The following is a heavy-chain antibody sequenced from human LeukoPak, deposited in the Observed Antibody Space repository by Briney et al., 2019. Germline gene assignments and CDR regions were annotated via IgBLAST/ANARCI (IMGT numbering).Heavy chain of an antibody. CDR2: INSDGSTK. V-gene: IGHV3-74*01. CDR3: AREGGYSYGPDY. J-gene: IGHJ4*02. Sequence: PGGSLRLSCAASGFTFSSYWMHWVRQAPGKGLVWVSRINSDGSTKIYADSVKGRFTISRDNAKNTLSLQMSSLRVEDTAVYYCAREGGYSYGPDYWGQGTLVTVSS. D-gene: IGHD5-18*01. CDR1: GFTFSSYW.